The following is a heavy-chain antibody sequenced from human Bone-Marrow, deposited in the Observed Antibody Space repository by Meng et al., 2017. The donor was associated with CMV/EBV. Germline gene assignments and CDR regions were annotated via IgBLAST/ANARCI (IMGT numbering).Heavy chain of an antibody. CDR2: IRSKANSYAT. Sequence: GESLKISCAASGFTFSGSAMHWVRQASGKGLEWVGRIRSKANSYATAYAASVEGRFSISRDDSKKSAYLQMNSLRTEDTAVYYCTRLLVGVTSFDYWGQGTLVTVSS. CDR1: GFTFSGSA. V-gene: IGHV3-73*01. CDR3: TRLLVGVTSFDY. J-gene: IGHJ4*02. D-gene: IGHD1-26*01.